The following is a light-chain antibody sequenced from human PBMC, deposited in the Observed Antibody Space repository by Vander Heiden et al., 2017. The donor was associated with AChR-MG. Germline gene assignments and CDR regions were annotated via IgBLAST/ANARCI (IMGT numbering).Light chain of an antibody. CDR1: QGISKY. CDR2: YAS. J-gene: IGKJ3*01. V-gene: IGKV1-9*01. Sequence: DLELTHSPCFLSPSVGVRVTITCWASQGISKYLAWYQQKPGRAPKLLIYYASTLQSGVQARFSGSGSGTEFTLTISSLQPEDFATYYCQQRNAYPGLTFGPGTKVHLK. CDR3: QQRNAYPGLT.